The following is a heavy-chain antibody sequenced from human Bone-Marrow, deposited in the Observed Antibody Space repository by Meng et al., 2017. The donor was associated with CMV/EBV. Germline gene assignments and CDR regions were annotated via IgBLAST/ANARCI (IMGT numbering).Heavy chain of an antibody. CDR2: IYYSGST. Sequence: GSLRLSCAVYGGSFSGYYWSWIRQPPGKGLEWIGYIYYSGSTNYNPSLKSRVTISVDTSKNQFSLKLSSVTAADTAVYYCARDRLGQNFDYWGQGTLVPVSS. J-gene: IGHJ4*02. D-gene: IGHD3-16*01. CDR1: GGSFSGYY. V-gene: IGHV4-59*01. CDR3: ARDRLGQNFDY.